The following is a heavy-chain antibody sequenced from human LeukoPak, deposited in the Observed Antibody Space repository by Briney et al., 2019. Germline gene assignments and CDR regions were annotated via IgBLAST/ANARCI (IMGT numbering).Heavy chain of an antibody. CDR1: GGSFSRYY. Sequence: SETLSLTCAVYGGSFSRYYWSWIRQSPGKGLEWIGEINHSGNTNYNPSLESRVTFSMDTSRNQFSLTLNSVTAADTAMYYCARRGAMSDDIWSGNRKPFDYWGQGNLVTVSS. D-gene: IGHD3-3*01. V-gene: IGHV4-34*01. CDR3: ARRGAMSDDIWSGNRKPFDY. CDR2: INHSGNT. J-gene: IGHJ4*02.